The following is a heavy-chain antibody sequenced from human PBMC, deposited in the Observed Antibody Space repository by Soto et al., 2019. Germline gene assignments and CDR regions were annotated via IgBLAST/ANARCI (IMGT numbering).Heavy chain of an antibody. Sequence: ASVKVSCKASGYTFTTYAMHWVRQAPGQRLEWMGWISAGNDNTRYSQKLQGRLTVTRDTSANTAYMELSSLRSEDTAVYYCARDLANYYFDYWGQGTLVTVSS. CDR2: ISAGNDNT. CDR1: GYTFTTYA. J-gene: IGHJ4*02. V-gene: IGHV1-3*01. D-gene: IGHD5-12*01. CDR3: ARDLANYYFDY.